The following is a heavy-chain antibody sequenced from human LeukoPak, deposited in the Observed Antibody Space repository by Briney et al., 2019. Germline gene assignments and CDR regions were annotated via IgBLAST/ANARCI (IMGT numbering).Heavy chain of an antibody. CDR2: IYHSGST. D-gene: IGHD3-9*01. CDR3: ARERGHYDILTGPNNY. Sequence: SETLSLTCTVSGYSISSGYYWGWIRQPPGKGLEWIGSIYHSGSTYYNPSLKSRVTISVDTSKNQFSLKLSSVTAADTAVYYCARERGHYDILTGPNNYWGQGTLATVSS. CDR1: GYSISSGYY. V-gene: IGHV4-38-2*02. J-gene: IGHJ4*02.